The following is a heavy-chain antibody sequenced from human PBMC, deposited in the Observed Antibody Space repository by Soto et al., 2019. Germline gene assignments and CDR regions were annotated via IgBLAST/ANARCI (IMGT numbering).Heavy chain of an antibody. D-gene: IGHD6-19*01. CDR2: IYWDDDK. CDR3: AQIAVAGLGFYFDY. V-gene: IGHV2-5*02. CDR1: GFSLSSTRMA. Sequence: QITLKESGPTLVKPTQTLTLTCTFSGFSLSSTRMAVGWIRQPPGNALEWLAIIYWDDDKRSSPFLKSRLSITKDTSKIQLVFTMSNMDPVDTARYYCAQIAVAGLGFYFDYWGQGTLVTVSS. J-gene: IGHJ4*02.